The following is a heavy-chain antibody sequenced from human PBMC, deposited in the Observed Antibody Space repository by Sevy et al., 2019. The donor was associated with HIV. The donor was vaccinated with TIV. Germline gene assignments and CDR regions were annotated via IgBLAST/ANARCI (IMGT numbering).Heavy chain of an antibody. CDR2: IYYSGST. J-gene: IGHJ6*02. Sequence: SETMSLTCTVSGGSISSGGYYWSWIRQHPGKGLEWIGYIYYSGSTYYNPSLKSRVTISVDTSKNQFSLKLSPVTAADTAVYYCARVTIFGEMDVWGQGTTVTVSS. D-gene: IGHD3-3*01. CDR1: GGSISSGGYY. CDR3: ARVTIFGEMDV. V-gene: IGHV4-31*03.